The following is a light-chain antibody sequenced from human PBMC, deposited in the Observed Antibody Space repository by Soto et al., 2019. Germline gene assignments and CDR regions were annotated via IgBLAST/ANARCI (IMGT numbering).Light chain of an antibody. J-gene: IGKJ5*01. CDR3: QQFNSYPLT. CDR2: DVS. V-gene: IGKV1-13*02. Sequence: AILLTQSPSSLSASVGDRVTITCRASQDVRGALAWYQQKPGKAPKILIYDVSVLESGVPTRFSGSGSGTDFTLTITSLQPVDFATYYGQQFNSYPLTFGQGTRLEIK. CDR1: QDVRGA.